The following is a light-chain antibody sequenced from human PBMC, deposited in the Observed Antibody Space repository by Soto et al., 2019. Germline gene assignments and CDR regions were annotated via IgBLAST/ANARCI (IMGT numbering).Light chain of an antibody. J-gene: IGKJ4*01. V-gene: IGKV3-11*01. Sequence: EIVLTQSPATLSLSPGERATFSCRASQSVGSYLAWYQQKPGRAPRLLIYDAFNRATGIPARFSGSGSGTDFTLPIGSLEPEDFAVYYCQQRRNWPPITFGGGTKVEIK. CDR2: DAF. CDR3: QQRRNWPPIT. CDR1: QSVGSY.